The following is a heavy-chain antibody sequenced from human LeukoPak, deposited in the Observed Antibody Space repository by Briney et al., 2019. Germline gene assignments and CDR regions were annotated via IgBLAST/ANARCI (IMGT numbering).Heavy chain of an antibody. D-gene: IGHD6-13*01. Sequence: GGSLRLSCAASGFTFSNYWMSWVRQAPGKGLEWVANIKQDGSEKYYVDSVKGRFTISRDNAKNSLYLQMNSLRAEDTAAYYCSRSDVDWYSSRWFDYWGQGTLVTVSS. CDR1: GFTFSNYW. V-gene: IGHV3-7*01. J-gene: IGHJ4*02. CDR3: SRSDVDWYSSRWFDY. CDR2: IKQDGSEK.